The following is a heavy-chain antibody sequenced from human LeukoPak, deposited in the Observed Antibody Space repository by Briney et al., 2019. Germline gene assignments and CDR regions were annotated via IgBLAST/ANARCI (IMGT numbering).Heavy chain of an antibody. CDR3: ARTTHAFDI. Sequence: GGSLRLSCAASGLTVSNIYISWVRQAPGKGLEWVSLTYSGGSSYYADSVEGRFTISRDIPKNTLYLRMNSLRAEDTAVYYCARTTHAFDIWGQGTLVTVSS. CDR1: GLTVSNIY. CDR2: TYSGGSS. J-gene: IGHJ3*02. D-gene: IGHD1-1*01. V-gene: IGHV3-66*01.